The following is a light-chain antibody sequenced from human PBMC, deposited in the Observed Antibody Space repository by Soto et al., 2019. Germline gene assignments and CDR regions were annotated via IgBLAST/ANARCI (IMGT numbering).Light chain of an antibody. V-gene: IGKV3-15*01. CDR2: GAS. CDR1: QSVRSN. CDR3: QQYDNWPPRT. J-gene: IGKJ1*01. Sequence: EIVMTQSPATLSVSPGESATLSCRASQSVRSNVAWYQQKPGQAPRLLIYGASTRATGIPARFSGTGSGTEFTLSISSLQSEDFAVYYCQQYDNWPPRTFGQGTRVEIK.